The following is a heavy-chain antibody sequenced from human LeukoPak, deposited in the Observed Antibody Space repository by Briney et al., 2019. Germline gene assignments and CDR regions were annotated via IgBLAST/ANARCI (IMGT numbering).Heavy chain of an antibody. J-gene: IGHJ4*02. V-gene: IGHV4-38-2*01. CDR2: IYHSGST. D-gene: IGHD2-2*01. CDR1: AYSISSGYY. CDR3: ARHPTYQYCSCTSCQRAPFDY. Sequence: PWETLSLTCAVSAYSISSGYYWGWIRQPPGKGLEWIGSIYHSGSTYYNPSLKSRVTISVDTSKNQFSLKLSSVTAADTAVYYCARHPTYQYCSCTSCQRAPFDYGGQGTLVTVSS.